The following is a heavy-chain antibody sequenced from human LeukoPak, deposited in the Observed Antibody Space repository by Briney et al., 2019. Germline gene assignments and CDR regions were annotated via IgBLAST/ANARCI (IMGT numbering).Heavy chain of an antibody. V-gene: IGHV1-18*01. D-gene: IGHD3-16*01. CDR3: ARTRGGCFDY. CDR1: GYTFTNYG. Sequence: GASVKVSCTASGYTFTNYGITWVRHAPGQGLEWMGWITAYNGDTNSAQKVHGRVTMTTDTSTRTAYMELRSVRSDDTAVYYCARTRGGCFDYWGQGTLVTVSS. J-gene: IGHJ4*02. CDR2: ITAYNGDT.